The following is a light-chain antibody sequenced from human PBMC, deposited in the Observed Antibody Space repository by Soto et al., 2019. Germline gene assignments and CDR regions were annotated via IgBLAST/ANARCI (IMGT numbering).Light chain of an antibody. V-gene: IGKV3-15*01. CDR3: QQSNNWPWT. Sequence: VLTQSPGTLSLSPGESATLSCRASQSVSNNYLAWYQQKPGQAPRLLIYGVSTRATGIPARFSGSGSGTELTLTISRLQSEDFAVYYCQQSNNWPWTCGQGTKVDIK. CDR2: GVS. J-gene: IGKJ1*01. CDR1: QSVSNN.